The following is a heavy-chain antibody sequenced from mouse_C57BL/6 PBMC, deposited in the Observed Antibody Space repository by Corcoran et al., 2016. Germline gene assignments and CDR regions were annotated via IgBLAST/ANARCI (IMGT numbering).Heavy chain of an antibody. CDR3: ARPHYYGSSYPYYFDY. J-gene: IGHJ2*01. CDR1: GYMFTDYY. CDR2: INPNNGGT. Sequence: EVQLQQSGPELVKPGASVKISCKASGYMFTDYYMNWVKQSHGKSLEWIGDINPNNGGTSYNQKFKGKATLTVDKSSSTAYMELRSLTSEDSAVYYCARPHYYGSSYPYYFDYWGQGTTLTVSS. V-gene: IGHV1-26*01. D-gene: IGHD1-1*01.